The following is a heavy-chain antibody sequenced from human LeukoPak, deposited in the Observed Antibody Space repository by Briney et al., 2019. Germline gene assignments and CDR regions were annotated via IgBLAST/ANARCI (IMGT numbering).Heavy chain of an antibody. CDR1: GGSISSYY. D-gene: IGHD1-26*01. J-gene: IGHJ3*02. Sequence: PPETLSLTCTVSGGSISSYYWSWIRQPPGKGLEWIGYIYDSGSTNYNPSLKSRVTISVDTSKNQFSLKLRSVTTADTAVYYCATEGPSGIYTFDIWDQGTMVTVSS. V-gene: IGHV4-59*01. CDR3: ATEGPSGIYTFDI. CDR2: IYDSGST.